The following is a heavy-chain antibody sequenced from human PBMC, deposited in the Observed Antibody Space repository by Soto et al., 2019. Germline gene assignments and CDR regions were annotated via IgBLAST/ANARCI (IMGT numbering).Heavy chain of an antibody. J-gene: IGHJ4*02. CDR1: GYTFTTHD. Sequence: QVQLVQSGAEVKKPGASVKVSCEASGYTFTTHDINWVRQATGQGLEWMGWMNARSGNTGEAQKFQGRLTITSNTSTGTAYMELSGLTSEDTAVYYCARGPRYCSSPSCTSWDYWGQGTLVTVSS. CDR2: MNARSGNT. V-gene: IGHV1-8*01. D-gene: IGHD2-2*01. CDR3: ARGPRYCSSPSCTSWDY.